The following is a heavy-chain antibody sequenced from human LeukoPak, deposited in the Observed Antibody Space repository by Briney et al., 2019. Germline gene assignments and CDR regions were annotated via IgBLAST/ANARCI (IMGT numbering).Heavy chain of an antibody. CDR3: ARVLGYSYGGEAFDI. CDR2: ISRHNANT. V-gene: IGHV1-18*01. J-gene: IGHJ3*02. CDR1: GYTFVSYG. D-gene: IGHD5-18*01. Sequence: ASVKVSCKPSGYTFVSYGISWVRQAPGQGLEWMEWISRHNANTDYAQKFQGRVIMTKDTSTSTVYMELRSLRSDDTAVYYCARVLGYSYGGEAFDIWGQGTVVTVSS.